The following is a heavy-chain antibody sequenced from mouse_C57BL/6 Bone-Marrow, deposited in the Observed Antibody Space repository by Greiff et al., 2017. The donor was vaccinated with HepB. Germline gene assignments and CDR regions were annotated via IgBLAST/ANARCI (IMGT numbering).Heavy chain of an antibody. CDR2: IYPRSGNT. J-gene: IGHJ4*01. CDR3: AGRMDY. Sequence: VKLVESGAELARPGASVKLSCKASGYTFTSYGISWVKQRTGQGLEWIGEIYPRSGNTYYNEKFKGKATLTADKSSSTAYMELRSLTSEDSAVYFCAGRMDYWGRGTSVTVSS. V-gene: IGHV1-81*01. CDR1: GYTFTSYG.